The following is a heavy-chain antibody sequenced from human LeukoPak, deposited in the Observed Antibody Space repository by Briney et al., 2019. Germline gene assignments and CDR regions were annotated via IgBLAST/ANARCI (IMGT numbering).Heavy chain of an antibody. Sequence: PGGSLRLSCAASGFTFSSYAMHWVRQAPGKGLEYVSAISSNGGSTYYANSVKGRFTISRDNSKNTLYLQMGSLRAEDMAVYYCAKAGVYYYYMDVWGKGTTVTVSS. CDR1: GFTFSSYA. D-gene: IGHD3-10*01. CDR2: ISSNGGST. V-gene: IGHV3-64*01. CDR3: AKAGVYYYYMDV. J-gene: IGHJ6*03.